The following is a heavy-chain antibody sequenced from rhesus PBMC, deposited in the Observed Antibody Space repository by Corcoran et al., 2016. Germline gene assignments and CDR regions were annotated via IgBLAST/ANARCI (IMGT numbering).Heavy chain of an antibody. J-gene: IGHJ4*01. V-gene: IGHV2S1*01. Sequence: QVTLTESGPALVKPTQTLTLTCTFSGFSLSTSGMGVGWIRQPPGKAQEWLASIYWDDDKYYITSLKSRLTISKDTSKNQVVLTMTNMDPVDTATYYCARGGGSSPFDYWGQGVLVTVSS. D-gene: IGHD4-29*01. CDR3: ARGGGSSPFDY. CDR1: GFSLSTSGMG. CDR2: IYWDDDK.